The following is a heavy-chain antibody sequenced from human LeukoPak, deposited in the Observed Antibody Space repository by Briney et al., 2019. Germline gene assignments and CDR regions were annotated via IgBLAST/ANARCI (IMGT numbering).Heavy chain of an antibody. CDR2: ISGSGGST. D-gene: IGHD3-10*01. CDR3: ARDGGRVRGEAFDY. V-gene: IGHV3-23*01. Sequence: GGSLRLSCAASGFSFSNFAMRWVRQAPEKGLEWVSAISGSGGSTYYADSVKGRFTISRDNSQNTLYLQMNSLRAEDTAVYYCARDGGRVRGEAFDYWGQGTLVTVSS. CDR1: GFSFSNFA. J-gene: IGHJ4*02.